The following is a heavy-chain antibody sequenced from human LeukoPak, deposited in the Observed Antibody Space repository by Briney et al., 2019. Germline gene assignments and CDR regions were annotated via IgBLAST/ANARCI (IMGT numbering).Heavy chain of an antibody. V-gene: IGHV3-21*01. D-gene: IGHD3-22*01. CDR1: GFTFSSYS. J-gene: IGHJ4*02. CDR3: AREVYDSKFSLDN. Sequence: GGSLGLSCAASGFTFSSYSMNWVRQAPGKGLEWVSYISSSSGYIYYADLVKGRFTISRDNAKKSLYLQMNSLRAEDTAVYYCAREVYDSKFSLDNWGQGTLVTVSS. CDR2: ISSSSGYI.